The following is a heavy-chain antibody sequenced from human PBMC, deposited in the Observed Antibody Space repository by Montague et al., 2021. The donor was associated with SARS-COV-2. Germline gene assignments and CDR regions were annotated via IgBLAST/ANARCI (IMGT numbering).Heavy chain of an antibody. D-gene: IGHD3-16*02. V-gene: IGHV3-30-3*01. CDR3: ARGRGVITFGGVIGYDAFDI. CDR2: ISYDGSSK. Sequence: SLRLSCAASGFTFSSYAMHWVRQAPGKGLEWVAVISYDGSSKYYADSVKGRFTISRDNSKNTLYLQMNSLRAEDTAVYYCARGRGVITFGGVIGYDAFDIWGQGTMVTVSS. J-gene: IGHJ3*02. CDR1: GFTFSSYA.